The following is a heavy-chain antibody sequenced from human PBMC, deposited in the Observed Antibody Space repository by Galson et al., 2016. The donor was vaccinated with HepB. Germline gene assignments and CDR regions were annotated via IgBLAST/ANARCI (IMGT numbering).Heavy chain of an antibody. D-gene: IGHD3-10*01. CDR3: SRGYGSATRY. CDR2: IKSEAYGGTT. J-gene: IGHJ4*02. V-gene: IGHV3-49*03. Sequence: SLRLSCAASTFTFGTYAMSWFRQAPGKGLERVGFIKSEAYGGTTEYAASVKGRFTISRDDSKSITYLQMNSLKIEDTAVYYCSRGYGSATRYWGQGTLVTVSS. CDR1: TFTFGTYA.